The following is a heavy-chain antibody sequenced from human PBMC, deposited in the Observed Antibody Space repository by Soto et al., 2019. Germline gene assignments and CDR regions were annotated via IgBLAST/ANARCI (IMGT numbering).Heavy chain of an antibody. CDR3: AREAPDYNLSPGMDV. V-gene: IGHV3-30-3*01. J-gene: IGHJ6*02. Sequence: QVQLVESAGGVVQPGRSLRLSCAASGLTFSSYAMHWVRQAPGKGLEWVAVISYDGSNKYYADSVKGRFTISRDNSKNTLYLPMNSLRAEDTAVYYCAREAPDYNLSPGMDVWGQGTTVTVSS. CDR1: GLTFSSYA. D-gene: IGHD4-4*01. CDR2: ISYDGSNK.